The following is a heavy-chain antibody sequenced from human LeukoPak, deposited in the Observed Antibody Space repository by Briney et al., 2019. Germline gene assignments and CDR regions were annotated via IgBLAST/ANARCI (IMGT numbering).Heavy chain of an antibody. D-gene: IGHD2-2*01. Sequence: GASVKVSCKASGYTFTGYYMHWVRQAPGQGLEWMGWINPNSGGTNYAQKFQGRVTMTRDTSISTAYMELSRLRSDDTAVYYCARDRSTSGTLLSAWGQGTLVTVSS. CDR3: ARDRSTSGTLLSA. J-gene: IGHJ5*02. CDR2: INPNSGGT. V-gene: IGHV1-2*02. CDR1: GYTFTGYY.